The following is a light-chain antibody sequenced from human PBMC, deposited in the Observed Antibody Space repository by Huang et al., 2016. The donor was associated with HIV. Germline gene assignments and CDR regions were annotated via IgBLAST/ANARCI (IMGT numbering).Light chain of an antibody. CDR3: QQYYSSPFT. J-gene: IGKJ3*01. V-gene: IGKV4-1*01. CDR1: QTILHDSDSRNY. Sequence: DIVMTQSPDSLAVSLGGRATINCKSSQTILHDSDSRNYLAWYQQKPGQPLKLLLHWAYIRKSGVPDRFIGSGSGTDFTLTISSLQAEDVAVYYCQQYYSSPFTFGPGTNVDI. CDR2: WAY.